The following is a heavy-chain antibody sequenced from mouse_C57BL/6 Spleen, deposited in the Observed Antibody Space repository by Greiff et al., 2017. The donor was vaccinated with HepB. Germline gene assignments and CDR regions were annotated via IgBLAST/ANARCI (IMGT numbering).Heavy chain of an antibody. CDR3: ARGGAYDGLKVYYAMDY. D-gene: IGHD2-3*01. V-gene: IGHV1-82*01. CDR1: GYAFSSSW. Sequence: QVQLKESGPELVKPGASVKISCKASGYAFSSSWMNWVKQRPGKGLEWIGRIYPGDGDTNYNGKFKGKATLTADKSSSTAYMQLSSLTSEDSAVYFCARGGAYDGLKVYYAMDYWGQGTSVTVSS. J-gene: IGHJ4*01. CDR2: IYPGDGDT.